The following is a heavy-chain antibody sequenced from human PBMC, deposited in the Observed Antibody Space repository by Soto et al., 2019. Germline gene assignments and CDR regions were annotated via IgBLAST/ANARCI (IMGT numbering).Heavy chain of an antibody. CDR3: ARPYSSGFSYYGMDV. CDR2: IIPIFGTA. D-gene: IGHD3-22*01. V-gene: IGHV1-69*06. Sequence: SVKVSCKASGGTFSSSAISWVRQAPGQGLEWMGGIIPIFGTANYAQKFQGRVTITADKSTSTAYMELSSLRSEDTAVYYCARPYSSGFSYYGMDVWGQGTTVTVSS. J-gene: IGHJ6*02. CDR1: GGTFSSSA.